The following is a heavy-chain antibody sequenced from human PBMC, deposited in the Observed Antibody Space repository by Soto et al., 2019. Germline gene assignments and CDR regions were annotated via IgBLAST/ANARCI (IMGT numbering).Heavy chain of an antibody. CDR1: GYTFTGYY. CDR2: INPNSGGT. D-gene: IGHD1-7*01. V-gene: IGHV1-2*02. J-gene: IGHJ5*02. CDR3: ARSVGTYFQNWFDP. Sequence: ASVKVSCKASGYTFTGYYMHWVRQAPGQGLEWMGWINPNSGGTNYAQKFQGRVTMTRDTSISTAYMELSRLRSDDTAVYYCARSVGTYFQNWFDPWGQGTLVTVSS.